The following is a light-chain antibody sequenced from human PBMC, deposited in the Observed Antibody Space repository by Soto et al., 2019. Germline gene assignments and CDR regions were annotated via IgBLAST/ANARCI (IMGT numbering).Light chain of an antibody. CDR2: AVT. V-gene: IGLV2-23*02. Sequence: QSALTQPASVSGSPGQSITISCTGTSSDIGTYNLVSWYQHHPGKVPRLMIYAVTERPSGVSSRFSASKSGNTASLTISGLQAEDEADYYCCSYADFKWVFGGGTQLTVL. CDR3: CSYADFKWV. CDR1: SSDIGTYNL. J-gene: IGLJ2*01.